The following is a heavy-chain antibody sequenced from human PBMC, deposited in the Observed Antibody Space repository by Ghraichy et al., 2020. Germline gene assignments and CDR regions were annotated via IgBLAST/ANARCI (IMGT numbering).Heavy chain of an antibody. J-gene: IGHJ6*02. CDR3: AGDFPRGGAAAGILYYYYGKDV. Sequence: GGSLRLSCVASGFTFSSYWMSWVRQAPGKGLEWVANIKQDGSEKYYVDSVKGRFTISRDNAKNSLYLQMNSLRAEDTAVYYCAGDFPRGGAAAGILYYYYGKDVWGQGPTLTVSS. D-gene: IGHD6-13*01. CDR1: GFTFSSYW. V-gene: IGHV3-7*03. CDR2: IKQDGSEK.